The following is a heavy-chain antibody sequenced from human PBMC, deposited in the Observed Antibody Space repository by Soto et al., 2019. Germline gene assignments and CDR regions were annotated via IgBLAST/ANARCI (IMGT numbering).Heavy chain of an antibody. D-gene: IGHD3-10*01. CDR2: IYYSGST. J-gene: IGHJ4*02. Sequence: ETLSLTCTVSGGSISSYYWSWIRQPPGKGLEWIGYIYYSGSTNYNPSLKSRVTISVDTSKNQFSLKLSSVTAADTAVYYCARVSLWFGEAFDYWGQGTLVTVSS. V-gene: IGHV4-59*01. CDR1: GGSISSYY. CDR3: ARVSLWFGEAFDY.